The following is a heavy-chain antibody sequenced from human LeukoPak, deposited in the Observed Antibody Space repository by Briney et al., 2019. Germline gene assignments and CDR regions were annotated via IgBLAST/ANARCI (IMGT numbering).Heavy chain of an antibody. CDR2: IYYSGST. CDR3: ATYPYDSSGYRDY. V-gene: IGHV4-59*01. Sequence: SETLSLTCTVSGGSISSYYWSWIRQPPGKGLEWIGYIYYSGSTNYNPSLKSQVTISVDTSKNQFSLKLSSVTAADTAVYYCATYPYDSSGYRDYWGQGTLVTVSS. CDR1: GGSISSYY. D-gene: IGHD3-22*01. J-gene: IGHJ4*02.